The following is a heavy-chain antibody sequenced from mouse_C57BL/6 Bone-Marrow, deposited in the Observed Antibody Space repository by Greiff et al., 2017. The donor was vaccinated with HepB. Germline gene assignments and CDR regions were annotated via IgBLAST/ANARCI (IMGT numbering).Heavy chain of an antibody. CDR2: ISNGGGST. V-gene: IGHV5-12*01. CDR1: GFTFSDYY. Sequence: EVQLVESGGGLVQPGGSLKLSCAASGFTFSDYYMYWVRQTPEKRLEWVAYISNGGGSTYYPDTVKGRFTISRDNATNTLYLQMSRLKSEDTAMYYCAKTFYAMDYWGQGTSVTVSS. CDR3: AKTFYAMDY. J-gene: IGHJ4*01.